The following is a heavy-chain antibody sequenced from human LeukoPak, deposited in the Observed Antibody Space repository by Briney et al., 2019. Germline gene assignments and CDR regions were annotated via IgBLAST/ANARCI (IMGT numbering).Heavy chain of an antibody. D-gene: IGHD5-18*01. CDR2: INDDGSEK. J-gene: IGHJ5*02. V-gene: IGHV3-7*01. CDR3: ARHGYSYGWDR. CDR1: GFSLSNHW. Sequence: PGGSLRLSCAASGFSLSNHWMTWVRQAPGKGLEWVANINDDGSEKYYADSVKGRFTISRDNAKNSLYLQMNSLRADDTADYYCARHGYSYGWDRWGQGTLVSVSS.